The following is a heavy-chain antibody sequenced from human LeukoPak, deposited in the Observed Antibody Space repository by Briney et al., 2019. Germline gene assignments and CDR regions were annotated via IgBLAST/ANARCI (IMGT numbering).Heavy chain of an antibody. Sequence: GGSLRLSCAASGFTFSSYGMSWVRQAPGKGLEWVSAISGSGGSTYYADSVKGRFTISRDNSKNTLYLQMNSLRAEDTAVYYCAKRIEMATIALCFDYWGQGTLVTVSS. CDR1: GFTFSSYG. V-gene: IGHV3-23*01. CDR3: AKRIEMATIALCFDY. J-gene: IGHJ4*02. D-gene: IGHD5-24*01. CDR2: ISGSGGST.